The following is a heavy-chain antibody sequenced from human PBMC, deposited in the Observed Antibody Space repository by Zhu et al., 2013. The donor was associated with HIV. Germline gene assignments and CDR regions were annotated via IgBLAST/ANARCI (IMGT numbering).Heavy chain of an antibody. D-gene: IGHD3-22*01. V-gene: IGHV1-69*01. J-gene: IGHJ6*02. CDR1: GGTFSSYA. Sequence: QVQLVQSGAEVKKPGSSVKVSCKASGGTFSSYAISWVRQAPGQGLEWMGGIIPIFGTANYAQKFQGRVTITADESTSTAYMELSSLRSEDTAVYYCARQTYYYDSSGYFTDYYYYYYGMDVWGRRDRRSPSP. CDR2: IIPIFGTA. CDR3: ARQTYYYDSSGYFTDYYYYYYGMDV.